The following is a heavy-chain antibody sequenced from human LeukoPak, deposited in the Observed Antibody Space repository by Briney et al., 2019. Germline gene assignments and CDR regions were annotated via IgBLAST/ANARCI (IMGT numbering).Heavy chain of an antibody. D-gene: IGHD3-10*01. J-gene: IGHJ4*02. Sequence: ASVKVSCKASGYTFTSYAMHWVRQAPGQRLEWMGWINAGNGNTKYTQKFQGRVTITRDTSASTAYMELSSLRSEDTAVYYCAREGLLWFGEYDYWGQGTLVTVSS. CDR1: GYTFTSYA. CDR2: INAGNGNT. V-gene: IGHV1-3*01. CDR3: AREGLLWFGEYDY.